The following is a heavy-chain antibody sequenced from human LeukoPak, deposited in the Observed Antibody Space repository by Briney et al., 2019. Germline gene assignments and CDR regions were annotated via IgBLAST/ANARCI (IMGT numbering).Heavy chain of an antibody. V-gene: IGHV1-2*02. Sequence: ASVKVSCKASGYTFTGYYMHWVRQAPGQGLEWMGWINPNSGGTNYAQKFQGRVTMTRDTSISTAYMELSRLRSDDTAVYYCARGGYDILTGYFPPDYWGQGTLVTVSS. D-gene: IGHD3-9*01. CDR3: ARGGYDILTGYFPPDY. J-gene: IGHJ4*02. CDR2: INPNSGGT. CDR1: GYTFTGYY.